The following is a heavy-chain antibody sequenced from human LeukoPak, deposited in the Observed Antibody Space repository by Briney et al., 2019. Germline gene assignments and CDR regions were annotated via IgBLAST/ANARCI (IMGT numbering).Heavy chain of an antibody. D-gene: IGHD6-13*01. V-gene: IGHV3-30*04. Sequence: GRSLRVSCAASGFTFSSYAMHWVRQAPGKGLEWVAVISYDGSNKYYADSVKGRFTISRDNSKNTLDLQMNRLRAEDTAVYYCARDFGTAAESYYYYMDVWGKGTRVTVSS. CDR2: ISYDGSNK. CDR1: GFTFSSYA. J-gene: IGHJ6*03. CDR3: ARDFGTAAESYYYYMDV.